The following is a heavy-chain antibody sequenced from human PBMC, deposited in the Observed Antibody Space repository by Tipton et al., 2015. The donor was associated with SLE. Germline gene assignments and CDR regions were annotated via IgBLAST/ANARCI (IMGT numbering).Heavy chain of an antibody. Sequence: TLSLTCSVSGGSISGYYWTWIRQPPGKGLEWIGYIHYSGSTNYSPSLKSRVSMSTDTSNNRFSLELTSVTAADTAVYYCAREGCNGGACYYDHWGQGTLVSVSS. D-gene: IGHD2-8*02. CDR1: GGSISGYY. CDR3: AREGCNGGACYYDH. CDR2: IHYSGST. V-gene: IGHV4-59*01. J-gene: IGHJ4*02.